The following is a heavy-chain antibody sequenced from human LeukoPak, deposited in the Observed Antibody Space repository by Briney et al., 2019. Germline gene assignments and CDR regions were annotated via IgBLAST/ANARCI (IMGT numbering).Heavy chain of an antibody. Sequence: GGSLRLSCAASGFTFSTYAMSWVRQAPGKGLEWVSIISGSGANTHYADSVKGRFTISRDNSKNTVYLEMNSPRAEDTALYYCAKNSVANHYGYFDYWGQGTLVTVSS. CDR2: ISGSGANT. CDR3: AKNSVANHYGYFDY. J-gene: IGHJ4*02. V-gene: IGHV3-23*01. CDR1: GFTFSTYA. D-gene: IGHD3-10*01.